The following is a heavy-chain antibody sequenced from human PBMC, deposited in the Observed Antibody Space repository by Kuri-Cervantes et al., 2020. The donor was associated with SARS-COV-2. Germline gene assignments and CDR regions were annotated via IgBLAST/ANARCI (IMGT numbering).Heavy chain of an antibody. Sequence: ASVKVSCKASGYTFTSYYMHWVRQAPGQGLEWMGIINPSGGSTSYAQKFQGRVTMTTDTSTSTAYMELRSLRSDDTAVYYCATEGYSGTFDYWGQGTLVTVSS. CDR1: GYTFTSYY. CDR3: ATEGYSGTFDY. D-gene: IGHD5-12*01. CDR2: INPSGGST. V-gene: IGHV1-46*01. J-gene: IGHJ4*02.